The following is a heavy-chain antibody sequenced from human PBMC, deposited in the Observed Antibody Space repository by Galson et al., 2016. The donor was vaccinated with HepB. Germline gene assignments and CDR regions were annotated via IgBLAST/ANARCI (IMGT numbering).Heavy chain of an antibody. CDR1: GFTFINAW. J-gene: IGHJ4*02. V-gene: IGHV3-15*01. CDR3: ALLLEYSSSLNFDF. Sequence: SLRLSCAVSGFTFINAWMSWVRQAPGKGLEWVGRIKSKTVGGTTDYTAPVKGRFTISRDDSKNTLYLQMNSLKTEDTAVYYCALLLEYSSSLNFDFWGQGTLVTVSS. CDR2: IKSKTVGGTT. D-gene: IGHD6-6*01.